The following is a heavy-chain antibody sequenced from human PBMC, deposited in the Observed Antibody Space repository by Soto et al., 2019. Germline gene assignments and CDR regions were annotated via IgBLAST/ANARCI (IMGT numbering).Heavy chain of an antibody. CDR2: IYYSGST. V-gene: IGHV4-31*03. J-gene: IGHJ5*02. CDR3: ARDQRGSYRFDP. D-gene: IGHD1-26*01. Sequence: QVQLQESGPGLVKPSQTLSLTCTVSGGSISSGGYYWSWIRQHPGKGLEWIGYIYYSGSTYYNPSLTSRVTITVDTSKNQCSLKLSSVTAADTAVYYCARDQRGSYRFDPWGQGTLVTVSS. CDR1: GGSISSGGYY.